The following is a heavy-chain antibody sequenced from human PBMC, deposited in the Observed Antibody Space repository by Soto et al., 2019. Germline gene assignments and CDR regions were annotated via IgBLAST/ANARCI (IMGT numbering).Heavy chain of an antibody. CDR1: GGSISSSSYY. CDR2: IYYSGST. V-gene: IGHV4-39*01. D-gene: IGHD6-19*01. Sequence: QLQLQESGPGLVKPSETLSLTCTVYGGSISSSSYYWGWIRQPPGKGLEWIGSIYYSGSTYYNPSLKSRVTISVDTSKNQFSLKLSSVTAADTAVYYCASPVAGTSLFVYWGQGTLVTVSS. CDR3: ASPVAGTSLFVY. J-gene: IGHJ4*02.